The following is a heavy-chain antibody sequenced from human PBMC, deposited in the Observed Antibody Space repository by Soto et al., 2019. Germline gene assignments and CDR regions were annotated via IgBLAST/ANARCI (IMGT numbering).Heavy chain of an antibody. CDR2: VSANNGHT. V-gene: IGHV1-18*01. CDR3: ARDIESVTAKHFFYYYAMDV. J-gene: IGHJ6*02. CDR1: GFTFSNYG. Sequence: QGQLVQSGAEVKKPGASVQLSCKASGFTFSNYGLNWVRQAPGQGLEWMGWVSANNGHTNYAQNLQGRVSMTTDTSTSTAYMELRGLTFDDTAVYYCARDIESVTAKHFFYYYAMDVWGQGTTVTVSS. D-gene: IGHD2-8*01.